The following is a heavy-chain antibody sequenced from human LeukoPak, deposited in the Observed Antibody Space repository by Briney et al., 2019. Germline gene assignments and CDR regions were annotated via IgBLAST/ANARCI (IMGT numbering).Heavy chain of an antibody. V-gene: IGHV4-4*07. J-gene: IGHJ6*03. Sequence: SETLSLTCTVSGGSISSYYWSWIRQPAGKGLEWIGRIYTSGSTGSNPSLKSRVTMSVDTSKNQFSLKLTSVTVADTAVYYCARAYKWNNSYYDYMDVWGKGTTVTVSS. CDR1: GGSISSYY. CDR2: IYTSGST. CDR3: ARAYKWNNSYYDYMDV. D-gene: IGHD1/OR15-1a*01.